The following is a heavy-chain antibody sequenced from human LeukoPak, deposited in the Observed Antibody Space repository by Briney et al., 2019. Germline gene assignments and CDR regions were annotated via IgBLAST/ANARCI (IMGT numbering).Heavy chain of an antibody. Sequence: GGSLRLSCAASGFTFSSYAMSWVRQALGKGLEWVSAISGSGGSTYYADSVKGRFTISRDNSKNTLYLQMNSLRAEDTAVYYCAKEPTPGIAAAGPFDYWGQGTLVTVSS. CDR3: AKEPTPGIAAAGPFDY. D-gene: IGHD6-13*01. CDR1: GFTFSSYA. V-gene: IGHV3-23*01. J-gene: IGHJ4*02. CDR2: ISGSGGST.